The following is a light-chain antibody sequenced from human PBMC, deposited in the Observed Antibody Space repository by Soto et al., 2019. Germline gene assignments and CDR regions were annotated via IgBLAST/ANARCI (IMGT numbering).Light chain of an antibody. Sequence: VLTQSPGTLSLSPGEGAALSCRASQSVRYNYLAWYQQRLGQAPRLLIYGASSRATGVPERFRGSGSGTDFTLNISRLESEDFAVYCCHQYGESPRTFGQGTKVEVK. CDR1: QSVRYNY. CDR3: HQYGESPRT. V-gene: IGKV3-20*01. J-gene: IGKJ1*01. CDR2: GAS.